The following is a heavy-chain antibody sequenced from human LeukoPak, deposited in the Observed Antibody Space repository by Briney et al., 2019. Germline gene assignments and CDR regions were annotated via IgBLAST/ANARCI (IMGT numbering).Heavy chain of an antibody. CDR1: GGTFSSYA. J-gene: IGHJ4*02. Sequence: SVKVSCKASGGTFSSYATSWVRQAPGQGLEWMGGIIPIFGTANYAQKFQGRVTITADESTSTAYMELSSLRSEDTAVYYCARGIQLWLENRFDYWGQGTLVTVSS. CDR2: IIPIFGTA. D-gene: IGHD5-18*01. CDR3: ARGIQLWLENRFDY. V-gene: IGHV1-69*01.